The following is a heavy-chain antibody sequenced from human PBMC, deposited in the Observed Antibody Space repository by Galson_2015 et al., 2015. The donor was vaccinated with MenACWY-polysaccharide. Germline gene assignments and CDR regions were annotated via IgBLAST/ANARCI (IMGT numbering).Heavy chain of an antibody. J-gene: IGHJ6*03. Sequence: SLRLSCAASGFTFSSYAMNWVRQAPGQGLEWVSCISSGSGYIKYEDSVKGRFTISRDKAKNSLYLQMNSLRAEDTAVYYCARAALGGDYYYYYMDVWGKGTTVTVSS. V-gene: IGHV3-21*01. CDR3: ARAALGGDYYYYYMDV. D-gene: IGHD3-16*01. CDR1: GFTFSSYA. CDR2: ISSGSGYI.